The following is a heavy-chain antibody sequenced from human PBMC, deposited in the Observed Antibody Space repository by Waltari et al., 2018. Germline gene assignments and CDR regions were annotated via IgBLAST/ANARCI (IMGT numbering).Heavy chain of an antibody. V-gene: IGHV1-69*04. Sequence: QVQLVQSGAEVKKPGSSVKVSCKASGGTFSSYAISWVRQAPGQGLEWMGGIIPSLGIANYAQKFQVRVTITADESTSTAYMELSSLRSEDTAVYYCARNTGSYSTPGDYWGQGTLVTVSS. J-gene: IGHJ4*02. CDR3: ARNTGSYSTPGDY. CDR2: IIPSLGIA. CDR1: GGTFSSYA. D-gene: IGHD6-13*01.